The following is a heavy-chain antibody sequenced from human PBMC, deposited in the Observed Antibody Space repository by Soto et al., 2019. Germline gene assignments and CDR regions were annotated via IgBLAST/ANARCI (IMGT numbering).Heavy chain of an antibody. CDR2: ISTSSSNI. V-gene: IGHV3-48*02. CDR3: ARDWYSNALAPDAFDI. CDR1: GFTFSSDS. Sequence: EVQLVESGGGLVQPGESLRLSCAASGFTFSSDSLNWVRQAPGKGLAWVSYISTSSSNIYYADSVKGRFTISRDNANNSLYLQMNSLRDGDTAVYYCARDWYSNALAPDAFDIWGQGTMVIVSS. D-gene: IGHD5-18*01. J-gene: IGHJ3*02.